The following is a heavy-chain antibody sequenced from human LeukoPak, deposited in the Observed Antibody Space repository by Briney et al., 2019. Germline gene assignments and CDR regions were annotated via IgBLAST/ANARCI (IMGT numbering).Heavy chain of an antibody. Sequence: ASVKVSCKASGGTFSSYAISWVRQAPGQGLEWMGGIIPIFGTANYAQKFQGRVTITADKSTSTAYMELSSLRSEDTAVYYCAREGYSYGGIDYWGQGTLVTVSS. CDR3: AREGYSYGGIDY. CDR2: IIPIFGTA. D-gene: IGHD5-18*01. V-gene: IGHV1-69*06. CDR1: GGTFSSYA. J-gene: IGHJ4*02.